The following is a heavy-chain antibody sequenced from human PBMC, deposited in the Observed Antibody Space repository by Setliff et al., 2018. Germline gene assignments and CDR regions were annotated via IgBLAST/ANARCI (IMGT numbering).Heavy chain of an antibody. Sequence: SVKVSCKASGGTFSSYAISWVRQAPGQGLEWMGGIIPIFGTANYAQKFQGRVTITADESTSTAYMELSSLRSEDTAVYYCARVSRTIVAARGFDYWGQGTRVTVSS. CDR1: GGTFSSYA. D-gene: IGHD1-26*01. CDR3: ARVSRTIVAARGFDY. J-gene: IGHJ4*02. CDR2: IIPIFGTA. V-gene: IGHV1-69*13.